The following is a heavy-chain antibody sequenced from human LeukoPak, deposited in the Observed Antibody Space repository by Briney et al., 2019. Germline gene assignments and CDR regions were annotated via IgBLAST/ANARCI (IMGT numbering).Heavy chain of an antibody. V-gene: IGHV4-61*02. CDR1: GGSISSGYYY. Sequence: PSQTLSLTCTVSGGSISSGYYYWSWIRQPAGKGLEYIGRIYTSGSTNYNPSLKSRVTISVDTSKNQFSLKLSSVTAADTAVYYCARGGRWLQPALDYWGQGTLVTVSS. D-gene: IGHD5-24*01. CDR3: ARGGRWLQPALDY. CDR2: IYTSGST. J-gene: IGHJ4*02.